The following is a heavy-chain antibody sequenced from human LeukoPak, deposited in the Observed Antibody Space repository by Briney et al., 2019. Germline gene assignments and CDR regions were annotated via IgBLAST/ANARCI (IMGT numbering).Heavy chain of an antibody. D-gene: IGHD3-3*01. CDR3: ARRRDGEVVDAFDI. J-gene: IGHJ3*02. CDR2: IYPGDSDT. CDR1: GYSITSYW. Sequence: GESLKISCKGSGYSITSYWIGWVRQMPGKGLEWMGIIYPGDSDTRYSPSFQGQVTISADKSISTAYLRWSSLKASDTAMYYCARRRDGEVVDAFDIWGQGTMVAVSS. V-gene: IGHV5-51*01.